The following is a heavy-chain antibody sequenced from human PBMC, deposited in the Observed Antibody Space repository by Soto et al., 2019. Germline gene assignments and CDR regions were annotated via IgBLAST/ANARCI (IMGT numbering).Heavy chain of an antibody. CDR2: ISSNGGST. Sequence: GGSLRLSCSASGFTFSSYAMHWVRQAPGKGLEYVSAISSNGGSTYYADSVKGRFTISRDNSKNTLYLQMSSLRAEDTAVYYCVLSFRDSSGYYLLDYWGQGTLVTVSS. V-gene: IGHV3-64D*08. CDR1: GFTFSSYA. J-gene: IGHJ4*02. CDR3: VLSFRDSSGYYLLDY. D-gene: IGHD3-22*01.